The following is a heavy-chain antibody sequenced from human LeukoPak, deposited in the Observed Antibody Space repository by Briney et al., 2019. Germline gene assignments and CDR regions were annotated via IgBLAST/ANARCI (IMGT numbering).Heavy chain of an antibody. D-gene: IGHD2-2*01. Sequence: GASVKVSCKASRYTFTDYYMHWVRQAPGQGLELMGWINPKSGGTNYAQKFQGRVTMTRDTSISTAYMELSRLRSDDTAVYYCARGGWSLGYCSSSSCLDWFDTWGQGTLVTVSS. CDR3: ARGGWSLGYCSSSSCLDWFDT. J-gene: IGHJ5*02. CDR2: INPKSGGT. CDR1: RYTFTDYY. V-gene: IGHV1-2*02.